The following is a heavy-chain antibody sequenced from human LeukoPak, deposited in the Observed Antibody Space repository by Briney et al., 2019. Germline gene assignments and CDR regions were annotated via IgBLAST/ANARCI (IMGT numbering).Heavy chain of an antibody. J-gene: IGHJ4*02. D-gene: IGHD3-10*01. Sequence: SETLSLTCTVSGGSISSNYWSWIRQPPGKGLEWIGYIYYSGSTNYNPSLKSRVTISVDTSKNQFSLKLSSVTAADTAVYYCARAGYGSGSYLIHYFDYWGQGTLVTVSS. V-gene: IGHV4-59*01. CDR2: IYYSGST. CDR1: GGSISSNY. CDR3: ARAGYGSGSYLIHYFDY.